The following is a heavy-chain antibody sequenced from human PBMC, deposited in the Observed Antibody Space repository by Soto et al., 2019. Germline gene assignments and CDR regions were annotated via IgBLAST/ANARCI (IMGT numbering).Heavy chain of an antibody. CDR1: VYTFTRYD. J-gene: IGHJ6*02. Sequence: AAVTVTCTASVYTFTRYDINWVQPAPGQGLEWMGWMNPNSGNTGYAQKFQGRVTMTRNTSISTAYMELSSLRSEDTAVYYCARVGGYCSGGTCCPSYYYGMDVWGQGTTVTVSS. CDR2: MNPNSGNT. V-gene: IGHV1-8*01. D-gene: IGHD2-15*01. CDR3: ARVGGYCSGGTCCPSYYYGMDV.